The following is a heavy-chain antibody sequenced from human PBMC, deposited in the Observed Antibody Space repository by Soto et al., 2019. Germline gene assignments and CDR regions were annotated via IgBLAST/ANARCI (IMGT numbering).Heavy chain of an antibody. J-gene: IGHJ3*01. D-gene: IGHD3-16*01. CDR2: ISWDGDST. V-gene: IGHV3-43*01. Sequence: PGGSLRLSCAASGFTFDDYPMHWVRQAPGKGLEWVSLISWDGDSTSLADSVKGRFTVSRDNNKNSLYLQMNSLRTEDTALYFCAKDNLAKWLDVWGESFDVWGQGTMVTVSS. CDR3: AKDNLAKWLDVWGESFDV. CDR1: GFTFDDYP.